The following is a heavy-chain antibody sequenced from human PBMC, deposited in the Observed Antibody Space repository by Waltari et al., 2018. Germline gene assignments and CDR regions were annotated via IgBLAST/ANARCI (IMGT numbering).Heavy chain of an antibody. V-gene: IGHV1-69*03. D-gene: IGHD6-19*01. J-gene: IGHJ6*03. CDR1: GGTFSSYA. CDR3: RSTLFPYTTLFRSCSLCSGINAEYM. Sequence: KVSCKASGGTFSSYAISWVRQAPGQGLEWMGGIIPIFGTANYAQKFQGRVTITTDESTSTAYMELSSLSSDVTIRQPPRSTLFPYTTLFRSCSLCSGINAEYM. CDR2: IIPIFGTA.